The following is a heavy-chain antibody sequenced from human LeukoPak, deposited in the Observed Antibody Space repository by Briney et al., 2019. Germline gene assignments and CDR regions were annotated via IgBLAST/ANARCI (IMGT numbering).Heavy chain of an antibody. CDR2: ISAYNGNT. V-gene: IGHV1-18*01. CDR1: GYTFTSYG. D-gene: IGHD3-22*01. Sequence: GASVKVSCKASGYTFTSYGISWVRQAPGQGLEWMGWISAYNGNTNYAQKLQGRVTMTTDTSTSTAYMELRSLRSDDTAVYYCARDLSLNYYDSSGYSDYWGQGTLVTVSS. CDR3: ARDLSLNYYDSSGYSDY. J-gene: IGHJ4*02.